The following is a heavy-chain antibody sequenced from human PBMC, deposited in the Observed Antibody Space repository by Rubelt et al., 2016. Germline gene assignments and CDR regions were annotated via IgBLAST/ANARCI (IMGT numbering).Heavy chain of an antibody. Sequence: QVQLQESGPGLVKPSETLSLTCTVSGYSISSGYYWGWIRQPPGKGLEWIGYIYYSGSTNYNPSLKSRGTCSVETSKNRFSLKLSSGTAADTAVYYCARTPDGSGSYPPLDAFDIWGQGTMVTVSS. V-gene: IGHV4-61*01. CDR2: IYYSGST. CDR3: ARTPDGSGSYPPLDAFDI. CDR1: GYSISSGYY. D-gene: IGHD3-10*01. J-gene: IGHJ3*02.